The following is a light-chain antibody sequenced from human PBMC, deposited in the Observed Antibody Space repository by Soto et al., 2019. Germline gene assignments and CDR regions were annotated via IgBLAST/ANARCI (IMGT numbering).Light chain of an antibody. J-gene: IGKJ1*01. CDR2: LGS. CDR1: QSLLHSDEYNY. V-gene: IGKV2-28*01. CDR3: MQALQTPPWT. Sequence: DLVMTQSPLSLPVTPGEPASISCRSSQSLLHSDEYNYLDWYLQKPGQSPQLLIYLGSNRASGDPXRXSGSGSGTDFTLKISRVEAEDVGDYYCMQALQTPPWTFGQGTKVEIK.